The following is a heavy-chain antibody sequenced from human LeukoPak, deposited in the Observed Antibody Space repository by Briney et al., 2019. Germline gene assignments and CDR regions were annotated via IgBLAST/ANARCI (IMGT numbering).Heavy chain of an antibody. CDR3: ARDIGPYYYDSSGWPFDY. V-gene: IGHV1-2*02. CDR1: GYTLTGYY. J-gene: IGHJ4*02. D-gene: IGHD3-22*01. CDR2: INPNSGGT. Sequence: ASVKVSCKASGYTLTGYYMHWVRQAPGQGLEWMGWINPNSGGTNYAQKFQGRVTMTRDTSISTAYMELSRLRSDDTAVYYCARDIGPYYYDSSGWPFDYWGQGTLVTVSS.